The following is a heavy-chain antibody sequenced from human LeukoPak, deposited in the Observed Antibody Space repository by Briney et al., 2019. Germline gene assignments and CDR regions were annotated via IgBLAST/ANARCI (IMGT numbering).Heavy chain of an antibody. CDR3: ARAPYYYDSSGYCY. J-gene: IGHJ4*02. D-gene: IGHD3-22*01. CDR2: INPNSGGT. CDR1: GYTFTGYY. Sequence: GASVKVSCKASGYTFTGYYMHWVRQAPGQGLEWMGWINPNSGGTNYAQKFQGRVTMTRDTSISTAYMELSRLRSDDTAVYYCARAPYYYDSSGYCYWGQGTLVTVSS. V-gene: IGHV1-2*02.